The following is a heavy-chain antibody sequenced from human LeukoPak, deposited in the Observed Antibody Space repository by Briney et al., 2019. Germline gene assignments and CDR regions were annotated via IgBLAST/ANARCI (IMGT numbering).Heavy chain of an antibody. V-gene: IGHV3-53*01. J-gene: IGHJ6*03. Sequence: RGSLRLSCTVSGFTVSSNSMSWVRQAPGKGLEWVSFIYSDNTHYSDSVKGRFTISRDNSKNTLYLQMNSLRAEDTAVYYCARDYLGVVAALGKYYYMDVWGKGTTVTVSS. D-gene: IGHD2-15*01. CDR2: IYSDNT. CDR3: ARDYLGVVAALGKYYYMDV. CDR1: GFTVSSNS.